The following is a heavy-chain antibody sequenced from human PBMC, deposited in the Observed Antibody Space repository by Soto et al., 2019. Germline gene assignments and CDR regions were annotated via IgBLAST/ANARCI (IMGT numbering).Heavy chain of an antibody. CDR1: GYTFTSYG. CDR3: AREMGYSYGHGWFDP. CDR2: TSAYNGNT. J-gene: IGHJ5*02. Sequence: ASVKVSCKASGYTFTSYGISWVRQAPGQGLEWMGWTSAYNGNTNYAQKLQGRVTMTTDTSTSTAYMELRSLRSDDTAVYYCAREMGYSYGHGWFDPWGQGTLVTVSS. V-gene: IGHV1-18*01. D-gene: IGHD5-18*01.